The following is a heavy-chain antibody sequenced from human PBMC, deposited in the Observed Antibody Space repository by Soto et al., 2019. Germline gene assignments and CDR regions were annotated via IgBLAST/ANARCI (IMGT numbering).Heavy chain of an antibody. CDR3: ARRYCSGGSCYSPRYYYGMDV. D-gene: IGHD2-15*01. V-gene: IGHV4-30-4*01. CDR2: IYYSGST. CDR1: GGSISSGDYY. Sequence: SETLSLTCTVSGGSISSGDYYWSWIRQPPGKGLEWIGYIYYSGSTYYNPSLKSRVTISVDTSKNQFSLKLSSVTAADTAVYYCARRYCSGGSCYSPRYYYGMDVWGQGTTVTVSS. J-gene: IGHJ6*02.